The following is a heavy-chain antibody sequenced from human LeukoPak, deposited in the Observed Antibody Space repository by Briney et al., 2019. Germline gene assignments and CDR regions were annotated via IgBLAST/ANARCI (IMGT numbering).Heavy chain of an antibody. V-gene: IGHV3-48*02. CDR2: ISGGSSTI. Sequence: QSWGSLRLSCAASGFTVSSYSMNWVRQAPGKGLEWVSYISGGSSTIYYADSVKGRFTISRDNAQNSLYLQMNSLRDEDTAVYYCARRAYFDFWGQGTLVTVSS. CDR3: ARRAYFDF. J-gene: IGHJ4*02. CDR1: GFTVSSYS.